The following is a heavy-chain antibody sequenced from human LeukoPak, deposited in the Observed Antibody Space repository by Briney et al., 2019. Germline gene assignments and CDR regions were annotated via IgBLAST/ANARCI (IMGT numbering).Heavy chain of an antibody. Sequence: GASVKVSCKASGYTFTSYGISWVRQAPGQGLEWMGWISAYNGNTNYAQKLQGRVTMTTDTSTSTAYMELRSLRSDDTAVYYCARSPKNRLVYYYYYMDVWGKGTTVTISS. D-gene: IGHD1-14*01. CDR1: GYTFTSYG. J-gene: IGHJ6*03. CDR2: ISAYNGNT. CDR3: ARSPKNRLVYYYYYMDV. V-gene: IGHV1-18*01.